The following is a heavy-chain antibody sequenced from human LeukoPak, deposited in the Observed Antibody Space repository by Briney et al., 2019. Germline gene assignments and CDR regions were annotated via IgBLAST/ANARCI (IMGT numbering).Heavy chain of an antibody. CDR1: GFTFSSYW. CDR3: ARDSGTSNYYYYYHMDV. V-gene: IGHV3-74*01. Sequence: PGGSLRLSCAASGFTFSSYWMHWVRQAPGKGLVWVSRINSDGSSTSYADSVKGRFTISRDNAKNTLYLQMNSLRAEDTAVYYCARDSGTSNYYYYYHMDVWGKGTTVTVSS. CDR2: INSDGSST. J-gene: IGHJ6*03. D-gene: IGHD1-26*01.